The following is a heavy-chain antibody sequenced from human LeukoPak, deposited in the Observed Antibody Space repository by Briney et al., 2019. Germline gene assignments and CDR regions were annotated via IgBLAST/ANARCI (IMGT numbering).Heavy chain of an antibody. CDR3: ARDLDDYVWGSYRGPDAFDI. Sequence: GGSLRLSCAGSGFTFSTYSMNWVRQAPGKGLEWVSSISSGGSYIYHADSVKGRFTISRDNAKNSLYLQMNSLRAEDTAVYYCARDLDDYVWGSYRGPDAFDIWGQGTMVTVSS. V-gene: IGHV3-21*01. CDR2: ISSGGSYI. J-gene: IGHJ3*02. D-gene: IGHD3-16*02. CDR1: GFTFSTYS.